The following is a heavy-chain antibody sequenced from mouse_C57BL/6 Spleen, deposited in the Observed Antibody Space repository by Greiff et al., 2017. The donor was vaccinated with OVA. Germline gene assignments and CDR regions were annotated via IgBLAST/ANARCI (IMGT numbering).Heavy chain of an antibody. V-gene: IGHV1-76*01. CDR2: IYPGSGNT. CDR1: GYTFTDYY. J-gene: IGHJ2*01. Sequence: QVQLKQSGAELVRPGASVKLSCKASGYTFTDYYINWVKQRPGQGLEWIARIYPGSGNTYYNEKFKGKATLTAEKSSSTAYMQLSSLTSEDSAVYFCATYYYGSSSYFDYWGQGTTLTVSS. CDR3: ATYYYGSSSYFDY. D-gene: IGHD1-1*01.